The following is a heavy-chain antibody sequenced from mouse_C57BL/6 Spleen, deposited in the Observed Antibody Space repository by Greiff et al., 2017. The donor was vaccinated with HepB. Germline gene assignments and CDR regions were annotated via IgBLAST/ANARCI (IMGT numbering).Heavy chain of an antibody. V-gene: IGHV5-16*01. CDR3: ARDIDYYGSRYFDV. Sequence: EVNVVESEGGLVQPGSSMKLSCTASGFTFSDYYMAWVRQVPEKGLEWVANINYDGSSTYYLDSLKSRFIISRDNAKNILYLQMSSLKSEDIATYYCARDIDYYGSRYFDVWGTGTTVTVSS. CDR2: INYDGSST. CDR1: GFTFSDYY. J-gene: IGHJ1*03. D-gene: IGHD1-1*01.